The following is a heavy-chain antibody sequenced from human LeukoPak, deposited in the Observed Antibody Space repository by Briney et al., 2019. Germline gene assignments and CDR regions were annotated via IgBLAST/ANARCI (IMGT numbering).Heavy chain of an antibody. D-gene: IGHD3-22*01. CDR3: ARGDSSGVNDY. Sequence: GGSLRLSCAASGFTFSSYAMSWVRQAPGKGLEWVSAISGSGGSTYYADSVKGRFTISRDNSKNTLYLQMNSLRAGDTAVYYCARGDSSGVNDYWGQGTLVTVSS. CDR2: ISGSGGST. CDR1: GFTFSSYA. J-gene: IGHJ4*02. V-gene: IGHV3-23*01.